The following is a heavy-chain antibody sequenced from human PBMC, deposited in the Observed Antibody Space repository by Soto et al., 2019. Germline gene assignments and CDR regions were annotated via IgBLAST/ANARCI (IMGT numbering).Heavy chain of an antibody. D-gene: IGHD6-6*01. J-gene: IGHJ4*02. CDR1: GFTFSSYG. Sequence: GGSLRLSCAASGFTFSSYGMHWVRQAPGKGLEWVAVISYDGSNKYYADSVKGRFTISRDNSKNTLYLQMNSLRAEDTAVYYCAKDLRIAARPEIDYWGQGTLVTVSS. CDR3: AKDLRIAARPEIDY. V-gene: IGHV3-30*18. CDR2: ISYDGSNK.